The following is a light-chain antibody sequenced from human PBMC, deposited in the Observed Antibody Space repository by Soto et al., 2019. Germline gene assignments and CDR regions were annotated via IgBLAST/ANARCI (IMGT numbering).Light chain of an antibody. Sequence: QSALTQPASVSGSPGQSITISCTGSSSDVGGYNFVSWYQRHPGKAPKLMIYEVSNRPSGVSNRFSGSKSGNTASLTISGLQAEDEADYYCTSYTSSTKYVFGTGTKVTV. CDR3: TSYTSSTKYV. J-gene: IGLJ1*01. CDR1: SSDVGGYNF. CDR2: EVS. V-gene: IGLV2-14*01.